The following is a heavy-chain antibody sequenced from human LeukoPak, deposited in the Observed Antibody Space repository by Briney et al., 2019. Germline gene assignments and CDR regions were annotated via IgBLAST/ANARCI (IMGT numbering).Heavy chain of an antibody. CDR1: GGSISSYY. V-gene: IGHV4-59*04. Sequence: SETLSLTCTVSGGSISSYYWGWIRQPPGKGLEWIGNIYHSGSTYYNPSLKSRLTISVDTSKNQFSLRLSSVTAADTAVYYCASLTLIATTALDYWGQGTLVTVSS. J-gene: IGHJ4*02. CDR2: IYHSGST. CDR3: ASLTLIATTALDY. D-gene: IGHD4-17*01.